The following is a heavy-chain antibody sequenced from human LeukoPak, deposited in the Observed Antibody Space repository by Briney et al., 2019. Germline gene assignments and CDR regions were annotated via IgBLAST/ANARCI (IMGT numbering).Heavy chain of an antibody. J-gene: IGHJ4*02. CDR2: IYYRGGT. D-gene: IGHD6-13*01. CDR1: GGSMSSYY. Sequence: SETLSLTCTVSGGSMSSYYWTWIRQPPGKGLEWIGYIYYRGGTNYNPSLKSRVSISVDTSKNQFSLKLSSVTAADTGVYYCARVVSNWSQLDYWGQGTLVTVSS. CDR3: ARVVSNWSQLDY. V-gene: IGHV4-59*01.